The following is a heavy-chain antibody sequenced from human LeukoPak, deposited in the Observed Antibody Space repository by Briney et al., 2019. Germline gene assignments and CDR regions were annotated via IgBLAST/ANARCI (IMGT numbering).Heavy chain of an antibody. CDR2: IKQDGSEK. CDR1: GFTFSSYW. V-gene: IGHV3-7*01. D-gene: IGHD3-22*01. CDR3: AREGPPLRQNYYDSSGYYLDI. J-gene: IGHJ3*02. Sequence: GGSLRLSCAASGFTFSSYWMSWVRQAPGKGLEWVANIKQDGSEKYYVDSVKGRFTISRDNAKNSLYLQMNSLRAEDTAVYYCAREGPPLRQNYYDSSGYYLDIWGQGTMVTVSS.